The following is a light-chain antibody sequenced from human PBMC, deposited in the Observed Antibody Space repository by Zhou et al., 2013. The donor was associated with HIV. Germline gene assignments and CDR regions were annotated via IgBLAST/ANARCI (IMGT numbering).Light chain of an antibody. CDR1: KLGHKF. J-gene: IGLJ1*01. V-gene: IGLV3-1*01. CDR2: QDT. CDR3: QTWDNSTGYV. Sequence: SYELTQPPSVSVSPGQTASIACSGDKLGHKFACWYQQKPGQSPVVVIYQDTKRPSGIPERFSGSNSGNTATLTISETQAMDEADYFCQTWDNSTGYVFGTGTKV.